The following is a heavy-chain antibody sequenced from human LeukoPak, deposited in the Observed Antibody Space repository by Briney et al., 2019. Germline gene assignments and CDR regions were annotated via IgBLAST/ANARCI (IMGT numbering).Heavy chain of an antibody. CDR3: AREEEWYASGTYYKGFDS. Sequence: ASVKVSCKASGYTFTSYYMHWVRQAPGQGLEWMGIINPSGGSTSYAQKFQGRVTMTRDTSTSTVYMELSSLRSEDTAVYYCAREEEWYASGTYYKGFDSWGQGTLVTVSS. V-gene: IGHV1-46*01. CDR1: GYTFTSYY. J-gene: IGHJ4*02. D-gene: IGHD3-10*01. CDR2: INPSGGST.